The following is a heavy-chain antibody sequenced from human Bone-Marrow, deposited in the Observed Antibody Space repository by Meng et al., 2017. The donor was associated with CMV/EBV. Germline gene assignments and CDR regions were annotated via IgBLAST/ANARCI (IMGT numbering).Heavy chain of an antibody. Sequence: GNFSSYAISWVRQAPGQGLEWMGGIIPIFGTANYAQKFQGRVTITTDESTSTAYMELSSLRSEDTAVYYCATYCSSTSCYSLRGFDYWGQGTLVTVSS. CDR1: GNFSSYA. D-gene: IGHD2-2*02. CDR2: IIPIFGTA. CDR3: ATYCSSTSCYSLRGFDY. J-gene: IGHJ4*02. V-gene: IGHV1-69*05.